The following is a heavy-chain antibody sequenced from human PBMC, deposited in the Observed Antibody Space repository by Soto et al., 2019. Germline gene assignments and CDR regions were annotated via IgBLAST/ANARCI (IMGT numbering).Heavy chain of an antibody. Sequence: SETLSLTCTVSGGSISSYYWSWTRQPPGKGLEWIGYIYYSGSTNYNPSLKSRVTISVDTSKNQFSLKLSSVTAADTAVYYCARGPPAAAFDYWGQGTLVTVSS. J-gene: IGHJ4*02. CDR2: IYYSGST. V-gene: IGHV4-59*01. CDR1: GGSISSYY. CDR3: ARGPPAAAFDY. D-gene: IGHD6-13*01.